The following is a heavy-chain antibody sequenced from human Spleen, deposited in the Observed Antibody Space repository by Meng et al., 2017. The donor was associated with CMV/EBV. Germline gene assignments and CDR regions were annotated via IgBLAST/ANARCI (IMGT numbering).Heavy chain of an antibody. CDR3: ARILLDPHSYGAIDY. CDR1: GFTFSTYS. V-gene: IGHV3-48*04. Sequence: GGSLRLSCAASGFTFSTYSMNWVRQVPGKGLEWVSYISSSSRTRYYADSVKGRFTISRDNAKNSLHLQMNSLRAEDTAVYYCARILLDPHSYGAIDYWGQGTLVTVSS. J-gene: IGHJ4*02. D-gene: IGHD5-18*01. CDR2: ISSSSRTR.